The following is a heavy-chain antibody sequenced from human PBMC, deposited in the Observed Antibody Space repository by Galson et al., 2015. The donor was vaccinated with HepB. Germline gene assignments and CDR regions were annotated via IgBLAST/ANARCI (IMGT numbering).Heavy chain of an antibody. J-gene: IGHJ4*02. CDR2: ISYDGSNK. V-gene: IGHV3-30*04. Sequence: SLRLSCAASGFTFSSYAMHWVRQAPGKGLEWVAVISYDGSNKYYADSVKGRFTISRDNSKNTLYLQMNSLRAEDTAVYYCARDDGELLRYWGQGTLVTVSS. D-gene: IGHD3-10*01. CDR3: ARDDGELLRY. CDR1: GFTFSSYA.